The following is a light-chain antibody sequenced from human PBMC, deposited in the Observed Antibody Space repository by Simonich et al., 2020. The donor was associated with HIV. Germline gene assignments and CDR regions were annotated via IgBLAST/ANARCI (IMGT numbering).Light chain of an antibody. CDR3: QQYNNWPRT. V-gene: IGKV3-15*01. J-gene: IGKJ1*01. CDR1: KSVSSN. Sequence: EIVMTQSPATLSVSPGERPTLSCRASKSVSSNLAWYQQKPGQDPRLLIYGASTRATGIPARFRGSGSGPEFTLTISSMQSEDFAVYYCQQYNNWPRTFGQGTKVEIK. CDR2: GAS.